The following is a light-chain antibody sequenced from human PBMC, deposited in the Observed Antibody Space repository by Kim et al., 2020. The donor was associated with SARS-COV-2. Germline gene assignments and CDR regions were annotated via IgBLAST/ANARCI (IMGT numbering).Light chain of an antibody. Sequence: QSVLTQTPSVSGAPGQRVTISCTGSSSNVGAGYDVHWYQQFPGRAPKLLIYGNNNRPSGVPDRFSGSKSGTSASLAITGLQAEDEADYYCQSFDISLSAWVFGGGTQLTVL. CDR1: SSNVGAGYD. J-gene: IGLJ3*02. V-gene: IGLV1-40*01. CDR2: GNN. CDR3: QSFDISLSAWV.